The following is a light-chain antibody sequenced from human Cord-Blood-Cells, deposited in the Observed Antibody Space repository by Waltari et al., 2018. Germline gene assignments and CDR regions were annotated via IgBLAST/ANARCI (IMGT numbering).Light chain of an antibody. CDR3: QQYNNSPYT. Sequence: EIVMTQSPATLSVSPGERATISCRSSQSVSSNLAWYQQKPGQAARLLIYCASTRATGIPARFSGSGSGTEFTLTISSLQSEDFAVYYCQQYNNSPYTFGQGTKLEIK. V-gene: IGKV3-15*01. J-gene: IGKJ2*01. CDR2: CAS. CDR1: QSVSSN.